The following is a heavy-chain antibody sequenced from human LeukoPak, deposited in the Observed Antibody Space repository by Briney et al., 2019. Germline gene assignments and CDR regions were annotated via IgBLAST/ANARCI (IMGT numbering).Heavy chain of an antibody. CDR1: GFTFSSYS. Sequence: GGSLRLSCAASGFTFSSYSMNWVRQAPGKGLEWVSSISSSSSYIYYADSVKGRFTISRDNAKNSLYLQMNSLRAEDTAVYYCARDESPGYYYMDVWGKGTTVTVSS. J-gene: IGHJ6*03. CDR2: ISSSSSYI. CDR3: ARDESPGYYYMDV. V-gene: IGHV3-21*01.